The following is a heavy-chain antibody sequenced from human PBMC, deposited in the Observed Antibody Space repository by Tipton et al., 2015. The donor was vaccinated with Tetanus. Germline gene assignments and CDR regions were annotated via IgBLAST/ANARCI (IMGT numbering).Heavy chain of an antibody. D-gene: IGHD4-11*01. CDR1: GGSISSSTYY. CDR3: ARVLYDYSNYNQNWYFDL. Sequence: LRLSCTVFGGSISSSTYYWGWIRQPPGKGLEWIGTINYIQGTYHNPSLKSRVTISVDTSKNQFSLNLTSVTAADTAVYYCARVLYDYSNYNQNWYFDLWGRGTLVTVSS. J-gene: IGHJ2*01. V-gene: IGHV4-39*01. CDR2: INYIQGT.